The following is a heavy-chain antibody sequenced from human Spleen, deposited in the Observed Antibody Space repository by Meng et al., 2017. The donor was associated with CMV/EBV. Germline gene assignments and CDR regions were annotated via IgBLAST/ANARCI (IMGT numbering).Heavy chain of an antibody. CDR1: GYTFTGYY. D-gene: IGHD7-27*01. V-gene: IGHV1-2*02. Sequence: QGQRVQSGAEVTKPGASVKVSCKASGYTFTGYYMHWVRQAPGQGLEWMGWINPNSGGTNYAQKFQGRVTMTRDTSISTAYMELSRLRSDDTAVYYCARDPGGTGDGWFDPWGQGTLVTVSS. CDR3: ARDPGGTGDGWFDP. J-gene: IGHJ5*02. CDR2: INPNSGGT.